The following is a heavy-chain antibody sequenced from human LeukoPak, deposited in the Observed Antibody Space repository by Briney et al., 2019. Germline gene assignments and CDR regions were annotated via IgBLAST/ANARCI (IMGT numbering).Heavy chain of an antibody. Sequence: ASVKVSCKASGYTFTSYYMHWVRQAPGQGLEWMGIINPSGGSTSYAQKFQGRVTMTRDMSTSTVYMELSSLRSEDTAVYYCARGTLGIAAAGIVFWFDPWGQGTLVTVSS. J-gene: IGHJ5*02. D-gene: IGHD6-13*01. V-gene: IGHV1-46*01. CDR2: INPSGGST. CDR3: ARGTLGIAAAGIVFWFDP. CDR1: GYTFTSYY.